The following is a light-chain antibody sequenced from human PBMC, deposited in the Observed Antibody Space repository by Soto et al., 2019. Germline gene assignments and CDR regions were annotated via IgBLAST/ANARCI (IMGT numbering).Light chain of an antibody. CDR3: QQRSNWPIT. J-gene: IGKJ5*01. CDR2: DAS. CDR1: QSVSSY. Sequence: EIVLTQSPATLSLSPGERATLSCRASQSVSSYLAWYQQKPGQAPRLLIYDASNRATGIPARFSGSGSGTDFTLTISSLEPEDFAVYYCQQRSNWPITSGQATGLHI. V-gene: IGKV3-11*01.